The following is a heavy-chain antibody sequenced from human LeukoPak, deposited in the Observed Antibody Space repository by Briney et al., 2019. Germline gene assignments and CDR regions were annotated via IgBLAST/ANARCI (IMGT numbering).Heavy chain of an antibody. D-gene: IGHD6-13*01. Sequence: GGSLRLSCAASGFTFSSNWMRWVRQVSGKGLEWVANIKPDGSEEYYVDSVKGRFTISRDNAEKSLYLQMNSLRVEDTAVYYCTLVTRATAAVDYWGQGTLVTVSS. V-gene: IGHV3-7*01. CDR1: GFTFSSNW. CDR3: TLVTRATAAVDY. CDR2: IKPDGSEE. J-gene: IGHJ4*02.